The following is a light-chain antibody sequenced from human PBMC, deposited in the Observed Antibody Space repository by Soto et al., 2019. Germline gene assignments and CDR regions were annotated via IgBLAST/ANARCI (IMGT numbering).Light chain of an antibody. J-gene: IGLJ3*02. CDR1: SSDGGGYKD. Sequence: QSALTQPPSASGSPGQSVTISCTGTSSDGGGYKDVSWYQQHPGKAPKLMIYEVSKRPSGVPDRFSGSKSGNTASLTVSGLQAEDEADYYCTSYAGSNIWVFGGGTKLTVL. V-gene: IGLV2-8*01. CDR3: TSYAGSNIWV. CDR2: EVS.